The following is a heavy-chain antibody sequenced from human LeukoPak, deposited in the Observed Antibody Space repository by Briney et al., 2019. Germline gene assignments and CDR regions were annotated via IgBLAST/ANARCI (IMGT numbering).Heavy chain of an antibody. CDR1: GFTFSSYA. V-gene: IGHV3-23*01. Sequence: GGSLRLSCAASGFTFSSYAMSWVRQAPGKGLEWVSAISGSGGTTHYADSVKGRFTISRDRSKNTLYLQMHSPRAEDTAVYYCAKDAFCTSTNCYASYFDYWGQGTLVTVSS. CDR3: AKDAFCTSTNCYASYFDY. D-gene: IGHD2-2*01. J-gene: IGHJ4*02. CDR2: ISGSGGTT.